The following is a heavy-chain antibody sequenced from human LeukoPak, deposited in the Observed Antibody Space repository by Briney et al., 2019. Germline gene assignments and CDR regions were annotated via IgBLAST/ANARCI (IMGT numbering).Heavy chain of an antibody. D-gene: IGHD2-21*01. CDR2: IRSKIDGGAT. J-gene: IGHJ4*02. CDR1: GFTFSSYA. CDR3: YTSITDY. V-gene: IGHV3-15*01. Sequence: GGSLRLSCAASGFTFSSYAMSWVRQAPGKGLEWVGRIRSKIDGGATDYAAPVIGRFTISRDDSKNTLYLQINSLKIEDTAMYYCYTSITDYWGQGALVTVSS.